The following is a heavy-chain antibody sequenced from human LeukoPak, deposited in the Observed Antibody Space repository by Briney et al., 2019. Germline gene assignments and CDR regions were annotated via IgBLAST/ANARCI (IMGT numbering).Heavy chain of an antibody. J-gene: IGHJ4*02. CDR2: ISYDGSNK. V-gene: IGHV3-30*04. D-gene: IGHD3-22*01. CDR3: AGDHYYSHSSGSLSFLKRGDYFDY. Sequence: GGSLRLSCAASGFTFSSYAMHWVRQAPGKGLEWVALISYDGSNKYYADSVKARFIISRDNSKNTLYLQMNSLRAEDTAVYYCAGDHYYSHSSGSLSFLKRGDYFDYWGQGTLVTVSS. CDR1: GFTFSSYA.